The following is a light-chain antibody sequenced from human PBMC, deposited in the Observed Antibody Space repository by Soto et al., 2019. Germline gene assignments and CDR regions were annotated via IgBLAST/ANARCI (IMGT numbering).Light chain of an antibody. CDR3: QQYGSSPLT. CDR1: QNIRNNY. J-gene: IGKJ4*01. V-gene: IGKV3-20*01. CDR2: GAS. Sequence: EIVLTQSPGTLPLSPGERATLSCRASQNIRNNYLAWYQQKLGQAPRLLIYGASSRAAGSPARFSGSGSGTDVTLTISRLEPEDFAVYYCQQYGSSPLTFGGGIKVEIK.